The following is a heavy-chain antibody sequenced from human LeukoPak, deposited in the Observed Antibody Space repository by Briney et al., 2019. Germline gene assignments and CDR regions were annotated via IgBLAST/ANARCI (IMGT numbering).Heavy chain of an antibody. J-gene: IGHJ6*02. CDR3: ARYCSSTSCYYYYYGMDV. V-gene: IGHV1-18*01. D-gene: IGHD2-2*01. CDR2: ISAYNGNT. Sequence: ASVKVSCKASVNTFTSYGISWVRQAPGQGLEWMGWISAYNGNTNYAQKLQGRVTMTTDTSTSTAYMELRSLRSDDTAVYYCARYCSSTSCYYYYYGMDVWGQGTTVTVSS. CDR1: VNTFTSYG.